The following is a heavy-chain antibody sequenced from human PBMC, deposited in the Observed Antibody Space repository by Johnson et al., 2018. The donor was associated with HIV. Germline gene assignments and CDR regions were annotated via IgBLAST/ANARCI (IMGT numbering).Heavy chain of an antibody. CDR2: IKQDGSEK. V-gene: IGHV3-7*01. D-gene: IGHD2-15*01. Sequence: VQLVESGGGLVTPGGSLRLSCAASGFTFSSYWMSWVRQAPGKGLEWVANIKQDGSEKYYVDSVKGRFTISRDNAKNSLYLQMNSLRAEDTAVYYCARVWVVEVARGAFDIWGQGTMVTVSS. CDR3: ARVWVVEVARGAFDI. J-gene: IGHJ3*02. CDR1: GFTFSSYW.